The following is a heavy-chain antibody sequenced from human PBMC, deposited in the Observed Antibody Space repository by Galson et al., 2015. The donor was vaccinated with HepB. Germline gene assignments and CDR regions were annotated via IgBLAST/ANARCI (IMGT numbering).Heavy chain of an antibody. J-gene: IGHJ4*02. V-gene: IGHV1-2*04. CDR3: AREASVGWFGEVRSYYFDY. Sequence: SVKVSCKASGYTFTGYYMHWVRQAPGQGLEWMGWINPNSGGTNYAQKFQGWVTMTRDTSISTAYMELSRLRSDDTAVYYCAREASVGWFGEVRSYYFDYWGQGTLVTVSS. D-gene: IGHD3-10*01. CDR1: GYTFTGYY. CDR2: INPNSGGT.